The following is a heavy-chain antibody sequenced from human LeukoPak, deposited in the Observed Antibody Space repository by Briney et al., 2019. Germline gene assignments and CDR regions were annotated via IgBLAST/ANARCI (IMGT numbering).Heavy chain of an antibody. CDR2: ISYDGSNK. CDR3: ARRTGWFDP. Sequence: PGRSLRLSCAASGFTFSSYAMHWVRQAPGKGLEWVAVISYDGSNKYYADSVKGRFTISRDNSKNTLYLQMNSLRAEDTAVYYCARRTGWFDPWGQGTLVTVSS. CDR1: GFTFSSYA. J-gene: IGHJ5*02. V-gene: IGHV3-30-3*01.